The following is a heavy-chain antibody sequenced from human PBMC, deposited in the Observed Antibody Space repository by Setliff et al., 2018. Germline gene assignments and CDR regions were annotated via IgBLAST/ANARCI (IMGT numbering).Heavy chain of an antibody. D-gene: IGHD6-25*01. CDR1: GFTFDDYG. CDR3: VPGRGS. CDR2: INWNGGST. V-gene: IGHV3-20*04. J-gene: IGHJ5*02. Sequence: GGSLRLSCAASGFTFDDYGMSWVRQAPGKGLEWVSGINWNGGSTSYAGSVKGRFTISRDNAKKSLYLQMNNLRAEDTAVFYCVPGRGSWGQGALVTVSS.